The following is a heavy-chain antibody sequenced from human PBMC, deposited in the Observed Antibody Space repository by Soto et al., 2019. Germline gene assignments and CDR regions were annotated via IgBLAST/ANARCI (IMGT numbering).Heavy chain of an antibody. CDR3: ARDNLEDIDLRGYCFDS. CDR1: GATFSPSS. V-gene: IGHV1-69*01. D-gene: IGHD3-3*01. CDR2: IIPIFGTT. J-gene: IGHJ4*02. Sequence: QVQLEQSGAEVKKPGSSVKVSCKVSGATFSPSSISWVRQAPGQGLEWMGAIIPIFGTTNYAQEFQGRLTITADESTRTAYMELTTLGSQDTALYFCARDNLEDIDLRGYCFDSWGQGTLVTVSS.